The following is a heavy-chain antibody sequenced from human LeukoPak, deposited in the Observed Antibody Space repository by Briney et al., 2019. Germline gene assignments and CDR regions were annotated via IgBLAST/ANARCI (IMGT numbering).Heavy chain of an antibody. J-gene: IGHJ5*02. CDR3: ARPHIVVVTAAFDP. D-gene: IGHD2-21*02. CDR1: GGTFSSYD. CDR2: MNPNSGNT. V-gene: IGHV1-8*02. Sequence: ASVKVSCKASGGTFSSYDIHWVRQASGQGLEWMGWMNPNSGNTGYAQKFQGRVTMSRNTSISTAYMELSSLRSEDTAVYYCARPHIVVVTAAFDPWGQGTLVTVSS.